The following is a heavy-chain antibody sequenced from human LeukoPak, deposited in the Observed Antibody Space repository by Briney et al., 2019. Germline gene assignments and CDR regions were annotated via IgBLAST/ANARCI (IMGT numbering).Heavy chain of an antibody. CDR1: GFTFSSYW. J-gene: IGHJ4*02. CDR3: TSSPQGESSAKIDC. CDR2: IKQDGSEK. D-gene: IGHD1-26*01. Sequence: PGGSLRLSCAASGFTFSSYWMSWVRQAPGKGLEWVANIKQDGSEKYYVDSVKGRFTISRDNAKNSLYLQMNSLRAEDTAVYYCTSSPQGESSAKIDCWGQGTLVTVSS. V-gene: IGHV3-7*01.